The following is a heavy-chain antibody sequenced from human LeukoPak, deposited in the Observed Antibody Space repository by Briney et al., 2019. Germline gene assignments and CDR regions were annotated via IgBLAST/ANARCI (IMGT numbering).Heavy chain of an antibody. Sequence: PGGSLRLSCAASGFTFSSYAMSWVRQAPGKGLEWVSAISGSGGSTYYADSVKGRFTISRDNSKNTLYLQMNSLRAEDTAVYYCAHPLSPIVVVPAAIGDYWGQGTLVTVSS. V-gene: IGHV3-23*01. CDR3: AHPLSPIVVVPAAIGDY. CDR1: GFTFSSYA. J-gene: IGHJ4*02. CDR2: ISGSGGST. D-gene: IGHD2-2*01.